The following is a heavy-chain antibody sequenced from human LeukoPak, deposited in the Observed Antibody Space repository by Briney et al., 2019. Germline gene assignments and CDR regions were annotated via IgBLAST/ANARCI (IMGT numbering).Heavy chain of an antibody. V-gene: IGHV3-23*01. J-gene: IGHJ4*02. D-gene: IGHD2-2*01. CDR1: GFTYSSYA. CDR3: ASSTQISKYADY. CDR2: IRGSGTIT. Sequence: GGSLRLSCAASGFTYSSYAMSWVRQAPGRGLEWVSSIRGSGTITYYTDSVRGRFTISRDNAKSTLYLQKNSLRAEDTAVYYCASSTQISKYADYWGQGALVTVSS.